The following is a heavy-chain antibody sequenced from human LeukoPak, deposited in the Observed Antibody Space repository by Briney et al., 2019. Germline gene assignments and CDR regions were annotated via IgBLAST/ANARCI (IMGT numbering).Heavy chain of an antibody. J-gene: IGHJ3*02. D-gene: IGHD3-22*01. CDR2: INPNSGGT. Sequence: ASVKVSCKASGYTFTGYYMHWVRQAPGQGLEWMGWINPNSGGTNYAQKFHGRVTMTRDTSISTAYMELSRLRSDDTAVYYCATPYYYDSSGRLAFDIWGQGTMVTVSS. CDR3: ATPYYYDSSGRLAFDI. V-gene: IGHV1-2*02. CDR1: GYTFTGYY.